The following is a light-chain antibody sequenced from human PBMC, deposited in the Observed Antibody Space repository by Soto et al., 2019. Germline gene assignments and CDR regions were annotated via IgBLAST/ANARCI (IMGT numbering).Light chain of an antibody. V-gene: IGLV2-14*03. Sequence: QLVLAQPASVSGSPGQSITISCTGTDSDTGSYNYVSWYQQPPGKAPKLIIYEVTNRPSGVSDRFSGSKSANTASLTISGLQADDEADYYCSSYTSGSMLFGGGTQLTVL. CDR2: EVT. CDR3: SSYTSGSML. CDR1: DSDTGSYNY. J-gene: IGLJ3*02.